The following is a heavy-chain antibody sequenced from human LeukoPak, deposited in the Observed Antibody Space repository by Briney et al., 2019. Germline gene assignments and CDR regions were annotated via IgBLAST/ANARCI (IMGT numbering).Heavy chain of an antibody. D-gene: IGHD3/OR15-3a*01. V-gene: IGHV1-18*01. J-gene: IGHJ3*02. CDR1: GGTFSSYA. CDR2: ISAYNGNT. CDR3: ARVESGLGGAFDI. Sequence: GASVKVSCNASGGTFSSYAISWVRQAPGQGLEWMGWISAYNGNTNYAQKLQGSVTMTTDTSTSTAYMELRSLRSDDTAVYYCARVESGLGGAFDIWGQGTMVTVSS.